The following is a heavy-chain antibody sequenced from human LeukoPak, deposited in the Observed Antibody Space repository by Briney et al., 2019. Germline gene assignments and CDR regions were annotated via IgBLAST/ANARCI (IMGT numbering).Heavy chain of an antibody. Sequence: PGGSLRLSCAASGFTFSSYGMHWVRQAPGKGLEWVAATWYDGSNKYYADSVKGRFTISRDNSKNTLFLQMNSLRAEDTAVYYCARGMSSGRYAVDIWGQGTMVTVSS. CDR1: GFTFSSYG. J-gene: IGHJ3*02. D-gene: IGHD6-19*01. CDR2: TWYDGSNK. CDR3: ARGMSSGRYAVDI. V-gene: IGHV3-33*01.